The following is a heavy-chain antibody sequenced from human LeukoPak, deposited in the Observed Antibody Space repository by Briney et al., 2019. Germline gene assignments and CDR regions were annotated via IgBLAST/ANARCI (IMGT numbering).Heavy chain of an antibody. CDR2: INWNGGST. Sequence: GGALRLSCAASGFTFDDCGMSWVRQTPGKGLEWVSGINWNGGSTGYADSVKGRFTISRDHAKNSLYLQMNSLRAEDTALYYCAREPGYSSGWYDSDYWGQGTLVTVSS. D-gene: IGHD6-19*01. V-gene: IGHV3-20*04. CDR3: AREPGYSSGWYDSDY. J-gene: IGHJ4*02. CDR1: GFTFDDCG.